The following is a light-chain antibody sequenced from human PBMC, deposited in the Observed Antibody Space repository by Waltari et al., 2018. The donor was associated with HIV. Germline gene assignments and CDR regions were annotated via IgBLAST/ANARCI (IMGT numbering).Light chain of an antibody. CDR3: QQADSLPLT. V-gene: IGKV1-12*01. CDR2: AAS. CDR1: HDISTS. Sequence: DIQLTQSPSSVSASVGDTVTVTCRASHDISTSLAWYQQKPGKAPELLIFAASTLQSGVSSRFRGSGSGTSFTLTINTLQTEDFATYYCQQADSLPLTFGGGTKVEI. J-gene: IGKJ4*01.